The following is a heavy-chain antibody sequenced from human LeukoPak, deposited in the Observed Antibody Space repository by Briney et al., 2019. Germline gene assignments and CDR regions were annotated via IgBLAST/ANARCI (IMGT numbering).Heavy chain of an antibody. V-gene: IGHV4-59*01. CDR3: ARSERYNNGWYFYFDY. D-gene: IGHD6-19*01. CDR1: VGSISTYY. CDR2: IYHSGST. J-gene: IGHJ4*02. Sequence: SETPSLTCTVSVGSISTYYWSWIRQPPGKGLEWIGYIYHSGSTNYNPSLKSRVTISVDTSKNQFSLNLSSVTAADTAVYYCARSERYNNGWYFYFDYWGQGTLVTVSS.